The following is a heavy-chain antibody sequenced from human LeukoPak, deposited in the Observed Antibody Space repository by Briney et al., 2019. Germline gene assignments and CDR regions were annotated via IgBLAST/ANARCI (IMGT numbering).Heavy chain of an antibody. D-gene: IGHD3-10*01. CDR2: IRDSAYRT. J-gene: IGHJ5*02. Sequence: GGSLRLSCAASGFTFSSYWMSWVRQAPGKGLEWVSSIRDSAYRTYYADSVKGRFTISRDNSKNTLYLQMNSLRAEDTAVYYCAKDRLWFGESQNWFDPWGQGTLVTVSS. CDR1: GFTFSSYW. V-gene: IGHV3-23*01. CDR3: AKDRLWFGESQNWFDP.